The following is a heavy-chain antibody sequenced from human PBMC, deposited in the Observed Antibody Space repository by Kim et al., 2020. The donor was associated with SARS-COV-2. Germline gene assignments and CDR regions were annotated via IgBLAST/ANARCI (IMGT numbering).Heavy chain of an antibody. V-gene: IGHV4-39*01. CDR3: VSTTVPGSPASQGVQH. CDR2: IFYSGST. Sequence: SETLSLTCTVSGDSISSSNYYWGWIRQPPGKGLEWIESIFYSGSTYYNPSLKSRVTISVDTSKNQFSLKLSSVTAADTAVYYCVSTTVPGSPASQGVQH. CDR1: GDSISSSNYY. D-gene: IGHD6-19*01. J-gene: IGHJ1*01.